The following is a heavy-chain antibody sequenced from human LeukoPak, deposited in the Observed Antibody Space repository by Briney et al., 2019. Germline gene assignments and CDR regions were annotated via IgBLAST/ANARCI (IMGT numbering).Heavy chain of an antibody. D-gene: IGHD5-24*01. V-gene: IGHV4-39*01. J-gene: IGHJ4*02. Sequence: PSETLSLTCTVSGGSISTRSYYWGWIRQPPGKGLEWIGTIYYSGITYYNPSLKSRVTISVDTSKNQFSLKLFSVTAADTAVYYCARHDSRDGYNYDYWGQGTLVTVSP. CDR3: ARHDSRDGYNYDY. CDR1: GGSISTRSYY. CDR2: IYYSGIT.